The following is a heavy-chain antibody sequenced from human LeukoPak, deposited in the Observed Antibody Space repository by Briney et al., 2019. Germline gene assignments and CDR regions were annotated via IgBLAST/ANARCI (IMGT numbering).Heavy chain of an antibody. CDR2: ISGDGGST. Sequence: GRSLRLSCAASGFTFDDYAMHWVRQAPGKGLEWVSLISGDGGSTYYADSVKGRFTISRDNSKNSLYLQMNSLRTEDTALYYCAKDIKRPRGYDILTGYDYWGQGTLVTVSS. D-gene: IGHD3-9*01. J-gene: IGHJ4*02. CDR1: GFTFDDYA. CDR3: AKDIKRPRGYDILTGYDY. V-gene: IGHV3-43*02.